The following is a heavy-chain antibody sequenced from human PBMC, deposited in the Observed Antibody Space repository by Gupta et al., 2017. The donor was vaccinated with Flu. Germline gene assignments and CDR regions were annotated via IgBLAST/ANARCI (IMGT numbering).Heavy chain of an antibody. Sequence: VQLVQSGAEVQKPGESLKISCQGSGYSFTNYWLAWVRQMPGKGLEWMGIIYPGDSDIKYSPSFQGQVTISADKSITTAYLQWSSLKASDTAVYDCARHFHNYDKMDYWGQGTLVTVSS. CDR1: GYSFTNYW. CDR3: ARHFHNYDKMDY. CDR2: IYPGDSDI. D-gene: IGHD3-22*01. J-gene: IGHJ4*02. V-gene: IGHV5-51*01.